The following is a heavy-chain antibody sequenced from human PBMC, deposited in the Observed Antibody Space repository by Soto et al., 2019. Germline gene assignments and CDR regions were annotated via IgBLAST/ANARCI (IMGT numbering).Heavy chain of an antibody. CDR1: GGSFSGYY. D-gene: IGHD3-3*01. CDR2: INHSGST. Sequence: SETLSLTCAVYGGSFSGYYWSWIRQPPWKGLEWIGEINHSGSTNYNPSLKSRVTISVDTSKSQFSLKLSSVTAADTAVYYCARRDQDLIFGLVKGHSTDVWGKGTTVT. J-gene: IGHJ6*03. V-gene: IGHV4-34*01. CDR3: ARRDQDLIFGLVKGHSTDV.